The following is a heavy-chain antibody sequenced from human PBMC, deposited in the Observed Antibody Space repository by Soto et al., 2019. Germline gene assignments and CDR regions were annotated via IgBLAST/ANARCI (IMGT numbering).Heavy chain of an antibody. CDR1: GFSFNDFT. CDR2: ISWDGTNT. J-gene: IGHJ5*01. Sequence: EVQLVESGGVVVQPGGSLRLFCAASGFSFNDFTIHWVRQVTGKGLEWVSLISWDGTNTYYADSVKGRFTISRDNSKNSVYFQMNSLNTEDTAFYYCAKEGGTIFFDSWGQGTLVTVSS. V-gene: IGHV3-43*01. D-gene: IGHD3-9*01. CDR3: AKEGGTIFFDS.